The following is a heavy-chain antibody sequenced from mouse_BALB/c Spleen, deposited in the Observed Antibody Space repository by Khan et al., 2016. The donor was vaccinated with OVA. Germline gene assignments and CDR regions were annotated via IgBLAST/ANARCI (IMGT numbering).Heavy chain of an antibody. CDR1: GFTFSTYG. D-gene: IGHD1-1*01. Sequence: EVELVESGGDFVRPGGSLKLSCAASGFTFSTYGMSWVRQTPDKRLEWVATINTGGAYTYYPDSVKGRFTISRDNAKNTLYLQLSSLKSEDTAIYYCARLAYYYNSEGFAYWGQGTLVNGSA. J-gene: IGHJ3*01. CDR3: ARLAYYYNSEGFAY. V-gene: IGHV5-6*01. CDR2: INTGGAYT.